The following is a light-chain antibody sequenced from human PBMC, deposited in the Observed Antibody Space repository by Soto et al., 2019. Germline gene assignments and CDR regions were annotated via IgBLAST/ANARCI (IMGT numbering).Light chain of an antibody. J-gene: IGKJ3*01. CDR2: AAS. V-gene: IGKV1-27*01. CDR1: QGISNY. Sequence: DIPMTQSPSSLSASVGDRVTISCRASQGISNYLAWYQQKPGKAPRLLIYAASSLQSGVSFRFTGSGSGTDFTLTICSLQPEDVATYYCQNYNWPPFTFGPGTKVDIK. CDR3: QNYNWPPFT.